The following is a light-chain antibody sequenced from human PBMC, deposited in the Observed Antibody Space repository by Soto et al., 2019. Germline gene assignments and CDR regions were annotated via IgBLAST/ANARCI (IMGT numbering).Light chain of an antibody. V-gene: IGLV1-51*01. CDR3: GTWDSSLSVGL. CDR2: DND. J-gene: IGLJ2*01. Sequence: QSALTQPPSVSAAPGQKVTISCSGSSSNIGHNYVCWYQHLPGTAPKLLIFDNDKRPSGIPDRFSGSKSGTSATLDITGLQAGDEADYYCGTWDSSLSVGLFGGGTKLTVL. CDR1: SSNIGHNY.